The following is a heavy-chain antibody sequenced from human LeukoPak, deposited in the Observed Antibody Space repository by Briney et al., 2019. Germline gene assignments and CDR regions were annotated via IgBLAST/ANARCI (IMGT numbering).Heavy chain of an antibody. D-gene: IGHD6-6*01. V-gene: IGHV4-59*01. J-gene: IGHJ4*02. CDR2: IYYSGST. Sequence: SETLSLTCTVSGGSISSYYWSWIRQPPGKGLEWIGYIYYSGSTNYNPSLKSRVTISVDTSKNQFSLKLSSVTAADTAVYYCARGQYSSSNLFDYWGQGTLVTVSS. CDR1: GGSISSYY. CDR3: ARGQYSSSNLFDY.